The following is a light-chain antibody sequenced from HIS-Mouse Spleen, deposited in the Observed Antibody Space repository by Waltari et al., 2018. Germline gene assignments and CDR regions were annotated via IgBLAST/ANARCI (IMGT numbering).Light chain of an antibody. CDR2: EVS. CDR3: SSYTSSSTLV. J-gene: IGLJ3*02. CDR1: SSDVGGYNY. V-gene: IGLV2-14*01. Sequence: QSALTQPASVSGSPGQSITISCTGTSSDVGGYNYVPWYQQHPGKAPKLMIYEVSNRPSGVSNRFSGSKSGNTASLTISGLQAEDEADYYCSSYTSSSTLVLGGGTKLTVL.